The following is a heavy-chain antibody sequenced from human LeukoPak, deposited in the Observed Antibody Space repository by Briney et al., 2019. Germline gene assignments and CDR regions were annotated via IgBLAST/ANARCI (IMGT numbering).Heavy chain of an antibody. CDR3: ARPIYSSSWDAFNI. V-gene: IGHV3-7*01. D-gene: IGHD6-13*01. CDR1: GFTFSSYW. Sequence: PGGSLRLSCAAPGFTFSSYWMSWVRQAPGKGLECVANINQDGSKVYYVDSVKGRSTISRDKAKKSLFLQMNSLRAEDTAVYYCARPIYSSSWDAFNIWGQGTMVTVSS. J-gene: IGHJ3*02. CDR2: INQDGSKV.